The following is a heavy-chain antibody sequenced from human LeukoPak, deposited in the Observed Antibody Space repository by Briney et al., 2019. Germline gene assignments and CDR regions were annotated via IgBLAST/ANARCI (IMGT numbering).Heavy chain of an antibody. D-gene: IGHD3-16*01. V-gene: IGHV3-21*01. J-gene: IGHJ5*02. Sequence: GASLRLSCAASGFTFINYAMNWVRQAPGRGLEWVSSISSSSSYIYYADSVKGRFIISRDNAKNSLYLQMNSLRAEDTAVYYCARGTFDGFDPWGQGTLVTVSS. CDR1: GFTFINYA. CDR2: ISSSSSYI. CDR3: ARGTFDGFDP.